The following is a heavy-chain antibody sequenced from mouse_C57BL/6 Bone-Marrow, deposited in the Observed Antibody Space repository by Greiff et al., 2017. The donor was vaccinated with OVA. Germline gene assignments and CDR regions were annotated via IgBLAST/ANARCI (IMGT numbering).Heavy chain of an antibody. J-gene: IGHJ2*01. V-gene: IGHV1-50*01. Sequence: QVQLQQSGAELVKPGASVKLSCKASGYTFTSYWMQWVKQRPGQGLEWIGEIDPSDSYTNYNQKFKGNATLTVDTSSSTAYMQLSSLTSEDSAVYYCARDFTTVVAPTWGQGTTLTVSS. CDR1: GYTFTSYW. CDR3: ARDFTTVVAPT. D-gene: IGHD1-1*01. CDR2: IDPSDSYT.